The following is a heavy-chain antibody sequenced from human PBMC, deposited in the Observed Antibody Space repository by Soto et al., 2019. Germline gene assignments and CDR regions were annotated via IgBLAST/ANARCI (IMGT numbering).Heavy chain of an antibody. CDR2: IKQDGGEK. J-gene: IGHJ3*02. CDR3: ARSGRESSTWSDDAFDI. D-gene: IGHD3-10*01. Sequence: PGGSLRLSCAASGFTFSGYWMNWVRQAPGKGLEWVANIKQDGGEKYYVDSVKGRFTISRDNAKNSLYLQMNSLRAEDTAVYYCARSGRESSTWSDDAFDIWGQGTMVTVSS. CDR1: GFTFSGYW. V-gene: IGHV3-7*01.